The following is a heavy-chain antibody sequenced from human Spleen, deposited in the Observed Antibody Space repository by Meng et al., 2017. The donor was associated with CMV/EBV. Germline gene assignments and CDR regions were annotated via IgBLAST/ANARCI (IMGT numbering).Heavy chain of an antibody. J-gene: IGHJ1*01. D-gene: IGHD3-22*01. CDR1: GFTFSRYR. V-gene: IGHV3-21*01. Sequence: SCASSGFTFSRYRMNWVRQAPGKGLEWVSSISSRSSYIYYADSVKGRFTISRDNAKNSLYLQMNSLRAEDTAVYYCASSGYYLWYFQHWGQGTLVTVSS. CDR3: ASSGYYLWYFQH. CDR2: ISSRSSYI.